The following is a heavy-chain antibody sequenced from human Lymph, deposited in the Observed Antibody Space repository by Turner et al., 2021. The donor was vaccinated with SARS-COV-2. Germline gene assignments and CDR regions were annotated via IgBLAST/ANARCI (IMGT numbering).Heavy chain of an antibody. D-gene: IGHD2-21*02. CDR3: ARETVNNGVDP. J-gene: IGHJ5*02. CDR1: GGSMNSNY. V-gene: IGHV4-59*01. Sequence: QVQLRESCPRLVKPLETLSLPCTVSGGSMNSNYWSWNRQPPGKRLEWIGYIYYRGSTNYNPALESRVTISVDTSRNQFSLNLTSVTAADTAIYYCARETVNNGVDPWGQGTLVTVSS. CDR2: IYYRGST.